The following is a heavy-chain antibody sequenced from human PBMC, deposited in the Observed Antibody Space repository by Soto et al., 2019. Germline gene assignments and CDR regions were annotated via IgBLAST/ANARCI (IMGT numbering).Heavy chain of an antibody. J-gene: IGHJ4*02. CDR3: AHRSSLAYSSGWYFDY. CDR1: GFSLSTSGVG. CDR2: IYWNDDK. D-gene: IGHD6-19*01. Sequence: QITLTESGPTLVKPTQTLTLTCTFSGFSLSTSGVGVGWIRQPPGKALEWLALIYWNDDKRYSPSLKSRLTITKDTSKIQGVLTMTNIDTVDTATYYCAHRSSLAYSSGWYFDYWGQGTLVTVAS. V-gene: IGHV2-5*01.